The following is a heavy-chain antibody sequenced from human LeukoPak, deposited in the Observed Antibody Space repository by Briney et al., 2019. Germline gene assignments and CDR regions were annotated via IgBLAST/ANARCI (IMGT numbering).Heavy chain of an antibody. Sequence: GGSLRLSCAASGFTFSSYSMNWVRQAPGKGLEWVSSISSSSSYIYYADSVKGQFAISRDNAKNSLYLQMNSLRAEDTAVYYCARDRDGDGYNFDYWGQGTLVTVSS. CDR3: ARDRDGDGYNFDY. CDR1: GFTFSSYS. J-gene: IGHJ4*02. D-gene: IGHD5-24*01. V-gene: IGHV3-21*01. CDR2: ISSSSSYI.